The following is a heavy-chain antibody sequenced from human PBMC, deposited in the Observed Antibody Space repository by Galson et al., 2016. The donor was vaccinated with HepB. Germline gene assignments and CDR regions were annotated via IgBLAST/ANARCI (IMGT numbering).Heavy chain of an antibody. D-gene: IGHD2-8*01. J-gene: IGHJ4*02. Sequence: TLSLTCAVSGDSLTNGGFSWSWIRQAPGKALEWVGYIYHSGSTFYNPSLESRVSISLDRSKNEFSLDLNSMTAADTAVYYCARGYCTKGVCFLFDFWGQGILVTVSS. CDR3: ARGYCTKGVCFLFDF. CDR2: IYHSGST. CDR1: GDSLTNGGFS. V-gene: IGHV4-30-2*01.